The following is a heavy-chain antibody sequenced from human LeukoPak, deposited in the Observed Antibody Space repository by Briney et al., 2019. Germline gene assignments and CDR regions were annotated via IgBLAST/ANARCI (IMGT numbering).Heavy chain of an antibody. D-gene: IGHD2-2*01. V-gene: IGHV1-2*02. CDR2: IDPNSGGT. J-gene: IGHJ6*02. Sequence: EASVKVSCKASGYTFTGYYMHWVRQAPGQGLEWMGWIDPNSGGTNYAQKFQGRVTMTRDTSISTAYMELSRLRSDDTAAYSCARATVIPAALLNHYGMDVWGQGTTVTVSS. CDR1: GYTFTGYY. CDR3: ARATVIPAALLNHYGMDV.